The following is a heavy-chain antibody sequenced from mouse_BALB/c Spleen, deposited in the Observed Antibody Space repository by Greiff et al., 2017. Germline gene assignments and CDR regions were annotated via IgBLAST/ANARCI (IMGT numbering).Heavy chain of an antibody. CDR3: ARGYDYGLDY. Sequence: VQLKQSGAELVKPGASVKLSCTASGFNIKDTYMHWVKQRPEQGLEWIGRIDPANGNTKYDPKFQGKATITADTSSNTAYLQLSSLTSEDTAVYYCARGYDYGLDYWGQGTTLTVSS. CDR1: GFNIKDTY. J-gene: IGHJ2*01. CDR2: IDPANGNT. V-gene: IGHV14-3*02. D-gene: IGHD2-4*01.